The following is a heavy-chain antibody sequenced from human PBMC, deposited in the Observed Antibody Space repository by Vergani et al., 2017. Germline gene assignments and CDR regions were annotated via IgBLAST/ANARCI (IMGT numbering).Heavy chain of an antibody. Sequence: QVQLQESGPGLVKPSQTLSLTCTVPGGSISSGGYYWSWIRQHPGKGLEWIGYIYYSGSTYYNPSLKSRVTISVDTSKNHIALKLSSVTAADTAVYYCARVKSGRDFWSGYYAADFDYWGQGTLVTVSS. V-gene: IGHV4-31*03. D-gene: IGHD3-3*01. J-gene: IGHJ4*02. CDR2: IYYSGST. CDR1: GGSISSGGYY. CDR3: ARVKSGRDFWSGYYAADFDY.